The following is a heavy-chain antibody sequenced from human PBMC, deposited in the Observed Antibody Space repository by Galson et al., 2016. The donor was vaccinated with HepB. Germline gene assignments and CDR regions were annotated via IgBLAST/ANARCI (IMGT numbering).Heavy chain of an antibody. CDR2: IYPSRGDA. CDR3: TRELEGGYFDD. V-gene: IGHV1-46*01. J-gene: IGHJ4*02. Sequence: SVKVSCKASGYTFTSYYMHWVRQAPGQGLEWMGIIYPSRGDANYAQNFQGRVTMTRDMSTSTVYMELSSLRSEDTAVYYCTRELEGGYFDDWGQGTLVTVSS. D-gene: IGHD2/OR15-2a*01. CDR1: GYTFTSYY.